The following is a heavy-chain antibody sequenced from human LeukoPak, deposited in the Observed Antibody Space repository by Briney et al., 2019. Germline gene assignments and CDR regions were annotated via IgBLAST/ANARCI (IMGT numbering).Heavy chain of an antibody. Sequence: GGSLRLSCAASGFTFRNYEMNWVRQAPGKGLEWVSYISSGGSTIYYTDSVKGRFTISRDNAKSSLYLQMNSLRAEDTAVYYCARAYYYDSKNYYNPTSSFDYWGQGTLVTVAS. J-gene: IGHJ4*02. CDR3: ARAYYYDSKNYYNPTSSFDY. V-gene: IGHV3-48*03. CDR1: GFTFRNYE. D-gene: IGHD3-10*01. CDR2: ISSGGSTI.